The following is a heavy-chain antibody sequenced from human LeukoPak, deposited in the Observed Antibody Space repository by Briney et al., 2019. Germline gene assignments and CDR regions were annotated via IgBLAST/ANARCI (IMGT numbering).Heavy chain of an antibody. CDR2: IYYSGST. CDR3: ARVGITMVVVVKDYWFDP. V-gene: IGHV4-38-2*01. D-gene: IGHD3-22*01. J-gene: IGHJ5*02. Sequence: GSLRLSCAASGFTFSDYYMSWIRQAPGKGLEWIGSIYYSGSTYYNPSLKSRVTISVDASKNQFSLKLSSVTAADTAVYYCARVGITMVVVVKDYWFDPWGQGTLVTVSS. CDR1: GFTFSDYY.